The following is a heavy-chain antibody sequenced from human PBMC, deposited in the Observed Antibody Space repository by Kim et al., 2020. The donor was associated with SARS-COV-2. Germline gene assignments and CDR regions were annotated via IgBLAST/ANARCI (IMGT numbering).Heavy chain of an antibody. CDR3: ARVLATIRWNDVTNFAH. D-gene: IGHD1-1*01. J-gene: IGHJ4*02. V-gene: IGHV1-2*06. Sequence: ASVKVSCKASGYTFTGYYMHWVRQAPGQGLEWMGRINPNSGGTNYAQKFQGRVTMTRDTSISTAYMELSRLRSDDTAVYYCARVLATIRWNDVTNFAHWGQGTLVTVSS. CDR2: INPNSGGT. CDR1: GYTFTGYY.